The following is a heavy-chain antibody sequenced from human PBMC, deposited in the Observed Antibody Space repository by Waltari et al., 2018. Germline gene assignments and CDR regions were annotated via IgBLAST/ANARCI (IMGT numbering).Heavy chain of an antibody. CDR2: FDSAGST. Sequence: QVQLVESGGGVVQPGTSLRLSCAASGFTFSSYSMHWVRQAPGKGLGWVSVFDSAGSTNYADSVKGRFTISRDNSKNTLSLQMNSLRTEDTAVYYCARENSVAGARAFDYWGQGLLVTVSS. CDR3: ARENSVAGARAFDY. D-gene: IGHD6-19*01. J-gene: IGHJ4*02. V-gene: IGHV3-NL1*01. CDR1: GFTFSSYS.